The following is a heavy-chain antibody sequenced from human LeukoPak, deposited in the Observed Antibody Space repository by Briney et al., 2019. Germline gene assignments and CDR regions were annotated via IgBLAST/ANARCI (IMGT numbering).Heavy chain of an antibody. D-gene: IGHD5-18*01. CDR3: ARDNRYSYGYWFDP. J-gene: IGHJ5*02. V-gene: IGHV4-34*01. CDR2: INHSGST. Sequence: PSETLSLTCAVYGGSFSGYYWSWIRQPPGKGLEWIGEINHSGSTNYNPSLKSRVTISVDTSKNQFSLKLSSVTAADTAAYYCARDNRYSYGYWFDPWGQGTLVTVSS. CDR1: GGSFSGYY.